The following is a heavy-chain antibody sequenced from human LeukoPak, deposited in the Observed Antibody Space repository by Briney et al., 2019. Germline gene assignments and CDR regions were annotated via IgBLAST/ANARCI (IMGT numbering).Heavy chain of an antibody. CDR1: GGSISTYY. D-gene: IGHD5-12*01. Sequence: PSETLSLTCTVSGGSISTYYWSWIRQPPGKGLEWIGYLSDSGSSNYNPSLKSRVTISVDSSKNQFSLKLSSVTAADTAVYYCARETRPDIGVSGWFDPWGQGTLVTVSS. CDR3: ARETRPDIGVSGWFDP. V-gene: IGHV4-59*12. J-gene: IGHJ5*02. CDR2: LSDSGSS.